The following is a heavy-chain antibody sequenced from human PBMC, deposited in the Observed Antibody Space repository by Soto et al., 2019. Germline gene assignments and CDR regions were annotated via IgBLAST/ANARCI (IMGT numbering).Heavy chain of an antibody. CDR3: ARDIPTYSGSYGYFDY. CDR1: GFTFSTYS. V-gene: IGHV3-21*01. J-gene: IGHJ4*02. CDR2: ISSSSSYI. D-gene: IGHD1-26*01. Sequence: PGGSLRLSCAASGFTFSTYSMNWVRQAPGKGLEWVSCISSSSSYIFHADSVKGRFTISRDNAKNSLYLQMNSLRAEDTAVYYCARDIPTYSGSYGYFDYWGQGILVSVSS.